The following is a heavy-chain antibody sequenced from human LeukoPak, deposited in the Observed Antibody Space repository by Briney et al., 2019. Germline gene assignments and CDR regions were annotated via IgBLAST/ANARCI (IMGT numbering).Heavy chain of an antibody. CDR1: GYTFTSYG. V-gene: IGHV1-18*01. CDR2: ISAYNGNT. J-gene: IGHJ6*02. CDR3: ARGKAGYCSSTSCQHYYYGMDV. Sequence: ASVEVSCKASGYTFTSYGISWVRQAPGQGLEWMGWISAYNGNTNYAQKLQGRVTMTTDTSTSTAYMELRSLRSDDTAVYYCARGKAGYCSSTSCQHYYYGMDVWGQGTTVTVSS. D-gene: IGHD2-2*01.